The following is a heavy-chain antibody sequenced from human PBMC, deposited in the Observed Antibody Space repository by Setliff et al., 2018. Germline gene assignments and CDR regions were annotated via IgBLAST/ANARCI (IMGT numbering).Heavy chain of an antibody. CDR1: GVSISSSDYY. Sequence: SETLSLTCSVSGVSISSSDYYWGWIRQSPGKGLEWIGSVYYTGSTYYNPSLKSRVTLSDDTSKNQFSLTLTSVTAADTAVYYCAKVNTTLVSSYWYFDLWGRGTQVTVSS. J-gene: IGHJ2*01. V-gene: IGHV4-39*07. CDR2: VYYTGST. CDR3: AKVNTTLVSSYWYFDL. D-gene: IGHD1-26*01.